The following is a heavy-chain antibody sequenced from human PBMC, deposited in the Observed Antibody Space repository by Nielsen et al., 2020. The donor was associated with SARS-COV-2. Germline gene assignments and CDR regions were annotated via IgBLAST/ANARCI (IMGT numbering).Heavy chain of an antibody. D-gene: IGHD3-3*01. CDR3: ARTTYYDFWSCYYGGDNWFDP. V-gene: IGHV4-34*01. Sequence: SETLSLTCAVYGGSFSGYYWSWIRQPPGKGLEWIGEINHSGSTNYNPSLKSRVTISVDTSKNQFPLKLSSVTAADTAVYYCARTTYYDFWSCYYGGDNWFDPWGQGTLVTVSS. J-gene: IGHJ5*02. CDR2: INHSGST. CDR1: GGSFSGYY.